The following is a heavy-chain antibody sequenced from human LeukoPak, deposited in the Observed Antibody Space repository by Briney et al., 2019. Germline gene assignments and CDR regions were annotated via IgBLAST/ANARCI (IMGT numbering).Heavy chain of an antibody. D-gene: IGHD3-3*01. CDR2: ISWDGGST. CDR3: AKDYAPGLEWLFRRFYGMDV. CDR1: GFTFDDYT. J-gene: IGHJ6*02. V-gene: IGHV3-43*01. Sequence: GGSLRLSCAASGFTFDDYTMHWVRQAPGKGLEWVSLISWDGGSTYYADSVKGRFTISRDNSKNSLYLQMNSLRTEDTALYYCAKDYAPGLEWLFRRFYGMDVWGQGTTVTVSS.